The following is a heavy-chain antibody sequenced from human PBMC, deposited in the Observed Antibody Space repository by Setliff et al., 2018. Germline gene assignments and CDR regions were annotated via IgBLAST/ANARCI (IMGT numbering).Heavy chain of an antibody. V-gene: IGHV4-39*01. Sequence: SETLSLTCTVSGGSISSGVYYWAWIRQPPGKGLEWIGRIYYRGDTYYNASLKNRLTLSVDTSKNQVSLNLRSVTAADTAVYYCARTGTYRYFDYWGQGTQVTVSS. CDR1: GGSISSGVYY. D-gene: IGHD1-1*01. CDR3: ARTGTYRYFDY. CDR2: IYYRGDT. J-gene: IGHJ4*02.